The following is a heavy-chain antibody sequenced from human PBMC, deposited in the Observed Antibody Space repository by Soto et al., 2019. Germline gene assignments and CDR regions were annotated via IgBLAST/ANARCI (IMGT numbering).Heavy chain of an antibody. CDR3: AKVPAYGDYDY. D-gene: IGHD4-17*01. Sequence: GGSLRLSCVASGFTLSSYWMYWVRQAPGKGLVWVSRINTDGSRTEYADSVKGRFTISRDNAKNTLYLQMNSLRAEDTAVYYCAKVPAYGDYDYWGQGTLVTVSS. CDR1: GFTLSSYW. V-gene: IGHV3-74*03. CDR2: INTDGSRT. J-gene: IGHJ4*02.